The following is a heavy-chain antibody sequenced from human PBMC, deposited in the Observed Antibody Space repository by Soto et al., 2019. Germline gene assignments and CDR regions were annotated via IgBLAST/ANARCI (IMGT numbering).Heavy chain of an antibody. V-gene: IGHV3-23*01. CDR1: GFTFSSYA. J-gene: IGHJ4*02. Sequence: VQLLESGGGLVQPGGSLRLSCAASGFTFSSYAMSWVRQAPGKGLEWVSAISGSGGSTYYADSVKGRFTISRDNSKNTLYLQMNSLRAEDTAVYYCAKYYDFWSGYHPHFDYWGQGTLVTVSS. CDR2: ISGSGGST. CDR3: AKYYDFWSGYHPHFDY. D-gene: IGHD3-3*01.